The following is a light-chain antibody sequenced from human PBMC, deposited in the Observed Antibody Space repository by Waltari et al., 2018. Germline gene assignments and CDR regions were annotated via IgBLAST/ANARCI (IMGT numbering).Light chain of an antibody. Sequence: QSALTQPASVSGSPGQSITISCTGTSSDVGTYNYVSWYQEHPGKGPKVIIYDVIDRPSGVSASFSGSKSGNSASLTISGLQAEDEADYYCGSQFSGDVVLFGGGTRVTVL. J-gene: IGLJ3*02. CDR1: SSDVGTYNY. CDR2: DVI. CDR3: GSQFSGDVVL. V-gene: IGLV2-14*03.